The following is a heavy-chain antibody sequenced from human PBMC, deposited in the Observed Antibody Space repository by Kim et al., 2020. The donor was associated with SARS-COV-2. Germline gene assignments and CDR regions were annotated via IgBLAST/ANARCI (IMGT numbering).Heavy chain of an antibody. V-gene: IGHV3-30*18. CDR2: ISYDGSNK. D-gene: IGHD4-17*01. Sequence: GGSLRLSCAASGFTFSSYGMHWVRQAPGKGLEWVAVISYDGSNKYYADSVKGRFTISRDNSKNTLYLQMNSLRAGDTAVYYCAKDQSVDYGDYGVLDYWAREPWSPSPQ. CDR1: GFTFSSYG. CDR3: AKDQSVDYGDYGVLDY. J-gene: IGHJ4*02.